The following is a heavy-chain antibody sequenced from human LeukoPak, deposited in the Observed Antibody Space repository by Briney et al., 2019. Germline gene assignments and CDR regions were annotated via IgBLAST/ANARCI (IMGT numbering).Heavy chain of an antibody. V-gene: IGHV3-74*01. J-gene: IGHJ6*03. CDR2: INSDGNST. CDR3: ARADGSGIYYYYYYMDV. Sequence: PGGSLRLSCAASGFTFSSYWMHWVRQAPGKGLVWVSRINSDGNSTSYADSVKGRFTISRDNAKNTLYLQMNSLRAEDTAVYYCARADGSGIYYYYYYMDVWGKGTTVTISS. CDR1: GFTFSSYW. D-gene: IGHD3-10*01.